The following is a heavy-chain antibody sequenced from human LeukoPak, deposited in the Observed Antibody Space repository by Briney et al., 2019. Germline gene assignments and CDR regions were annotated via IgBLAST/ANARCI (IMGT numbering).Heavy chain of an antibody. Sequence: PGGSLRLSCAASGFTFSSYSMNWVRQAPGKGLEWISYVSYSSSTIYYADSVKGRFTISRDNAKNSLYLQMNSLRDEAPAVYYCARDAHIVRGVNPLDYWGQGTLVTVSS. D-gene: IGHD3-10*01. CDR1: GFTFSSYS. CDR3: ARDAHIVRGVNPLDY. J-gene: IGHJ4*02. V-gene: IGHV3-48*02. CDR2: VSYSSSTI.